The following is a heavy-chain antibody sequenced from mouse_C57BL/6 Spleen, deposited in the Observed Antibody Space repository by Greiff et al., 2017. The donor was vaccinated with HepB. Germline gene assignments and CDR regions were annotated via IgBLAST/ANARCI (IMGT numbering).Heavy chain of an antibody. Sequence: VQLQQPGAELVKPGASVKLSCKASGYTFTSYWMHWVKQRPGRGLEWIGRIDPNSGGTKYNEKFKSKATLTVDTPSSTAYMQLSRLTSEDSAVYYCARSRDYGGYFDVWGTGTTVTVSS. D-gene: IGHD2-4*01. CDR1: GYTFTSYW. CDR2: IDPNSGGT. V-gene: IGHV1-72*01. CDR3: ARSRDYGGYFDV. J-gene: IGHJ1*03.